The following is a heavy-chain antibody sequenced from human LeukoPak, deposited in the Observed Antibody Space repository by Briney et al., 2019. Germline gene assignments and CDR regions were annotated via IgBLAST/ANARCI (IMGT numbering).Heavy chain of an antibody. CDR2: INSDGSST. CDR3: AREGGYDFDYYYYYGMDV. D-gene: IGHD5-12*01. Sequence: GGSLRLSCAASGFTFSSYWMHWVRQAPGKGLVWVSRINSDGSSTSYADSVKGRFTISRDNAKNPLYLQMNSLRAEDTAVYYCAREGGYDFDYYYYYGMDVWGQGTTVTVSS. CDR1: GFTFSSYW. V-gene: IGHV3-74*01. J-gene: IGHJ6*02.